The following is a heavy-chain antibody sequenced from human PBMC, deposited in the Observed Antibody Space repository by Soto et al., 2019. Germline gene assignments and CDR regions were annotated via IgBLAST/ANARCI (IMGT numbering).Heavy chain of an antibody. V-gene: IGHV1-8*01. Sequence: ASVKVSCKASGYTFTSYDINWVRQATGQGLEWMGWMNPNSGNTGYAQKFQGRVTMTRNTSISTAYMELSSLRSEDTAVYYCARGWELPYYYYYGMDVWGQGTKVTVSS. CDR2: MNPNSGNT. CDR1: GYTFTSYD. CDR3: ARGWELPYYYYYGMDV. D-gene: IGHD1-26*01. J-gene: IGHJ6*02.